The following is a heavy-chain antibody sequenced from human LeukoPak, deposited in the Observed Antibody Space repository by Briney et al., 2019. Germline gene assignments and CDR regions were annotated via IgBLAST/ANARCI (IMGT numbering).Heavy chain of an antibody. CDR3: AKDTGTTSLSNWFDP. V-gene: IGHV3-33*06. D-gene: IGHD2/OR15-2a*01. CDR2: IWYDGSNK. CDR1: GFTFSTYG. Sequence: GGSLRLSCAVSGFTFSTYGMHWVRQAPGKGLEWVAVIWYDGSNKYYVDSVKGRFTISRDNSKNTLYLQMNSLRAEDTAVYYCAKDTGTTSLSNWFDPWGQGTLVTVSS. J-gene: IGHJ5*02.